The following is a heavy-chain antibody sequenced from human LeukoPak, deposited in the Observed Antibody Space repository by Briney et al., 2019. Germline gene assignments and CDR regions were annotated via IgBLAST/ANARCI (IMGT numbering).Heavy chain of an antibody. CDR3: ARDESRYDSSGHYYG. Sequence: GGSLRLSCAASGFTFSSYWMSWVRQAPGKGLEWVANIKQDGSEKYYVDSVKGRFTISRDNAKNPLYLQMNSLRAEDTAVYYCARDESRYDSSGHYYGWGQGTLVTVSS. CDR1: GFTFSSYW. CDR2: IKQDGSEK. D-gene: IGHD3-22*01. J-gene: IGHJ4*02. V-gene: IGHV3-7*01.